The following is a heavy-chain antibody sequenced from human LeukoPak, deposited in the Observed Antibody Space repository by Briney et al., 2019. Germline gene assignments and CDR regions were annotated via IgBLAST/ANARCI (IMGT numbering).Heavy chain of an antibody. CDR2: INHSGST. CDR1: GGSFSGYY. CDR3: ARHTPNYYDSSGYSPPPLDY. J-gene: IGHJ4*02. D-gene: IGHD3-22*01. Sequence: SSETLSLTCAVYGGSFSGYYWSWIRQPPGKGLEWIGEINHSGSTNYNPSLKSRVTISVDTSKNQFSLKLSSVTAADTAVYYCARHTPNYYDSSGYSPPPLDYWGQGTLVTVSS. V-gene: IGHV4-34*01.